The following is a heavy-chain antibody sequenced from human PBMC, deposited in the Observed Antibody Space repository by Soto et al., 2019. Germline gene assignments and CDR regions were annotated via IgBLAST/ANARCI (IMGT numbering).Heavy chain of an antibody. CDR3: ARDNRPNDAMIDDAFDI. V-gene: IGHV1-46*03. Sequence: GASVKVSCKASGYTFTSHYMHWVRQAPGQGLEWMGIINPSGGSTSYAQKFQGRVTMTRDTSTSTVYMELSSLRSEDTAVYYCARDNRPNDAMIDDAFDIWGQGTMVTVSS. D-gene: IGHD3-22*01. J-gene: IGHJ3*02. CDR2: INPSGGST. CDR1: GYTFTSHY.